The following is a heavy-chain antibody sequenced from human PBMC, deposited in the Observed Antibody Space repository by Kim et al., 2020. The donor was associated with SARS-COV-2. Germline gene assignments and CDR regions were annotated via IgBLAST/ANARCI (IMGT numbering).Heavy chain of an antibody. Sequence: GGSLRLSCAASGFTFDDYAMHWVRQAPGKGLEWVSGISWNSGSIGYADSVKGRFTISRDNAKNSLYLQMNSLRAEDTALYYCAKDGDTYYYGSGSSHYYG. CDR3: AKDGDTYYYGSGSSHYYG. CDR2: ISWNSGSI. CDR1: GFTFDDYA. J-gene: IGHJ6*01. D-gene: IGHD3-10*01. V-gene: IGHV3-9*01.